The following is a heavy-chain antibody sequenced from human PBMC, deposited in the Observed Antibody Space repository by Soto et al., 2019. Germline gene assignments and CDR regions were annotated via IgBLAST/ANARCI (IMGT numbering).Heavy chain of an antibody. J-gene: IGHJ5*02. CDR2: IIPIFGIT. Sequence: QVQLVQSGAEVKKPGSSVKVSCKASGGTFSSYTFSWVRQAPGQGLEWMGRIIPIFGITNYAQKFQGRVTITADKSTSTVYMELSSLTSEDTAVYYCARLPQDIVVVVAATSGGFDLWGQGTLVTVSS. V-gene: IGHV1-69*02. CDR1: GGTFSSYT. D-gene: IGHD2-15*01. CDR3: ARLPQDIVVVVAATSGGFDL.